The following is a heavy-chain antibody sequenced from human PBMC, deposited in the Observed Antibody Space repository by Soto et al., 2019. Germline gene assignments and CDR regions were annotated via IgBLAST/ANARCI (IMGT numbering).Heavy chain of an antibody. V-gene: IGHV3-30*18. CDR2: ISYDGSNK. D-gene: IGHD3-9*01. CDR1: GFTFSSYG. Sequence: QVQLVESGGGVVQPGRSRRLSCAASGFTFSSYGMHWVRQGPGKGLEWVAVISYDGSNKYYADSVKGRFTISRDNSKNTLYLQMNSLRAEDTAVYYCAKALINYDILTGLYMDVWGKGTTVTVSS. CDR3: AKALINYDILTGLYMDV. J-gene: IGHJ6*03.